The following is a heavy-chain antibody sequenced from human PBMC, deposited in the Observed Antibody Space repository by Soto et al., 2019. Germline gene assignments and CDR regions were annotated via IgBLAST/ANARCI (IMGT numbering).Heavy chain of an antibody. D-gene: IGHD6-19*01. V-gene: IGHV3-30-3*01. J-gene: IGHJ3*01. CDR2: ISYDGSNE. Sequence: PGGSLRLSCAASGFTFNTYPMHWVRQAPGKGLEWVGVISYDGSNEYYADSVKGRFTISRDNSKNTLYLQMNSLRAEDTAIYSCVREASGWYSRGSFDFWGRGTMVTVS. CDR1: GFTFNTYP. CDR3: VREASGWYSRGSFDF.